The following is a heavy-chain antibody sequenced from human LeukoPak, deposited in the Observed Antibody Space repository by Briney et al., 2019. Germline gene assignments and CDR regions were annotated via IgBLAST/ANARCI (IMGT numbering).Heavy chain of an antibody. CDR1: GFNFGDHA. CDR3: SRGPIQLWVHNGVDV. D-gene: IGHD5-18*01. Sequence: SLRLSCTTSGFNFGDHAMTWVRQAPGKGIEWVGFIRSKAYRGTTEYAASVKGRFTISRDDSKSVVYLQMNSLKSEDTAVYYCSRGPIQLWVHNGVDVWGQGTTVTVSS. V-gene: IGHV3-49*04. J-gene: IGHJ6*02. CDR2: IRSKAYRGTT.